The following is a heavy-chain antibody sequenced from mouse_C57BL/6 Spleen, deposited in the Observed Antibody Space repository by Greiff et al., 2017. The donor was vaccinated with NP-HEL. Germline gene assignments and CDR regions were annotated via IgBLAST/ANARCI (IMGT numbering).Heavy chain of an antibody. V-gene: IGHV6-3*01. CDR2: IRLKSDNYAT. D-gene: IGHD2-4*01. J-gene: IGHJ2*01. CDR1: GFTFSNYW. Sequence: EVQGVESGGGLVQPGGSMKLSCVASGFTFSNYWMNWVRQSPEKGLEWVAQIRLKSDNYATHYAGSVKGRFTISRDDSKSSVYRQMNNLRAEDTGIYYCTEADYDYDGYFDYWGQGTTLTVSS. CDR3: TEADYDYDGYFDY.